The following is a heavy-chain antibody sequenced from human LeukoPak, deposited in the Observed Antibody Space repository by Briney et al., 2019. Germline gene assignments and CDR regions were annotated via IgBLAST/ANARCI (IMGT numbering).Heavy chain of an antibody. D-gene: IGHD5-12*01. Sequence: PTGGSLRLSCAASGLIVSSNHMSWVRQAPGKGLEWVSIMYSGGATYYADSVKGRFTVSRDNSKNTLYLLMNSLRAEDTAVYHCARARGYAIEYWGQGILVTVSS. CDR1: GLIVSSNH. V-gene: IGHV3-53*01. CDR3: ARARGYAIEY. CDR2: MYSGGAT. J-gene: IGHJ4*02.